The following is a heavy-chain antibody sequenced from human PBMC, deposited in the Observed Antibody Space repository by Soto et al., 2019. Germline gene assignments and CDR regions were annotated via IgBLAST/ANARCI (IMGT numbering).Heavy chain of an antibody. Sequence: SETLSLTCSVSGASISDYYWTWVRQPPGKGLEWIGYLYYSGTTNYNPSLMSRVTMLLDTSKSQFSLQLTSVTAADTAVYFCARVRRANGYFYLDSWGQGALVTAPQ. CDR3: ARVRRANGYFYLDS. V-gene: IGHV4-59*12. CDR2: LYYSGTT. CDR1: GASISDYY. J-gene: IGHJ4*02. D-gene: IGHD5-18*01.